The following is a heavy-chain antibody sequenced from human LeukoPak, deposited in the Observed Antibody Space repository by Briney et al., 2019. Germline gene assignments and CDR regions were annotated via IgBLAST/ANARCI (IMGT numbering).Heavy chain of an antibody. J-gene: IGHJ4*02. Sequence: ASVKVSCKASGYTFTSYSIHWVRQAPGQRLEWMGWINAGDGNTKHSQKFQGRVTITRDISASIAYMELSSLRSEDTAVYYCARTPSANSWYDFFDYWGQGTLVTVSS. V-gene: IGHV1-3*01. CDR3: ARTPSANSWYDFFDY. D-gene: IGHD6-13*01. CDR1: GYTFTSYS. CDR2: INAGDGNT.